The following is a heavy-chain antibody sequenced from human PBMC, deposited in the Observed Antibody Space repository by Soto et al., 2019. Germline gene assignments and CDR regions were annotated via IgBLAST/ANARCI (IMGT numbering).Heavy chain of an antibody. CDR3: GRVLECATRHTDSDS. V-gene: IGHV4-39*02. J-gene: IGHJ5*02. D-gene: IGHD1-1*01. CDR1: GVSIHNSHSF. CDR2: VYYSGGS. Sequence: SETLSLTCAVSGVSIHNSHSFWGWIRQPPGKGLEFIGSVYYSGGSHYNPSLKGRVSISVDTSNNQVSLRLNSVTAADTAVYYCGRVLECATRHTDSDSWGQGMLVTVSS.